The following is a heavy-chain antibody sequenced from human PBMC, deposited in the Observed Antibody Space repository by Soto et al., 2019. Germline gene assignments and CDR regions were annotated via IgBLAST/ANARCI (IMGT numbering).Heavy chain of an antibody. CDR3: ARGPAYINGWRTFDL. J-gene: IGHJ4*02. CDR2: TYYNGDT. Sequence: VLLQESGPRLLRPSETLSLTCTVSDDSFRGAEYYWSWIRQPLGKGPEWIGYTYYNGDTKYNPALRSRVIMSEDTSNNQFSLRLFSVTAADTAVYFCARGPAYINGWRTFDLWGRGILVTVSS. V-gene: IGHV4-61*08. CDR1: DDSFRGAEYY. D-gene: IGHD6-19*01.